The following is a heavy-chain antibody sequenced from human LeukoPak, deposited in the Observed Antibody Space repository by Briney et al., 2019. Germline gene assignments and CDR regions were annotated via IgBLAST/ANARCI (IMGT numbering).Heavy chain of an antibody. CDR1: GFTFSTYG. CDR3: GGSKIQQ. D-gene: IGHD1-26*01. CDR2: ISASGGVT. J-gene: IGHJ1*01. V-gene: IGHV3-23*01. Sequence: GGSLRLSCAASGFTFSTYGLNWVRQAPGKGLEWVSAISASGGVTYYADSVKGRFTISRDNSKDSLYLQMNSLRAEDTALYYCGGSKIQQWGQGTLVTVSS.